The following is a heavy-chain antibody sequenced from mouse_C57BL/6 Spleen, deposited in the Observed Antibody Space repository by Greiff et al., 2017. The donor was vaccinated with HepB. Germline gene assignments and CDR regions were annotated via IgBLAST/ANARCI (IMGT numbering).Heavy chain of an antibody. CDR3: ARGGSYFDY. CDR2: ISDGGSYT. J-gene: IGHJ2*01. Sequence: EVQLQESGGGLVKPGGSLKLSCAASGFTFSSYAMSWVRQTPEKRLEWVATISDGGSYTYYPDNVKGRFTISRDNAKNNLYLQMSHLKSEDTAMYYCARGGSYFDYWGQGTTLTVSS. V-gene: IGHV5-4*01. CDR1: GFTFSSYA.